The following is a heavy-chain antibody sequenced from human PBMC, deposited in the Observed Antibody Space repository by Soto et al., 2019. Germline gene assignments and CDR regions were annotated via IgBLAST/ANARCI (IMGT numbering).Heavy chain of an antibody. CDR2: IGPESGAT. V-gene: IGHV1-2*02. J-gene: IGHJ4*02. CDR3: GRGRSGQIVVFY. CDR1: GYTFTGHY. D-gene: IGHD1-26*01. Sequence: ASVKVSCKASGYTFTGHYIHGVRQAPEQWPEWMGEIGPESGATRYAQRFQGRVTMTRDMSITTVYMELNNLSSDDTAVYYCGRGRSGQIVVFYWGQGTPVTVSS.